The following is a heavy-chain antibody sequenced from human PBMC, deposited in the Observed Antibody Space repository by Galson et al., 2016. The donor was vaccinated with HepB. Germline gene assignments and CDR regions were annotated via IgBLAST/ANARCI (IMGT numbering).Heavy chain of an antibody. CDR2: ISAYNGDT. V-gene: IGHV1-18*01. CDR3: AREIKIVLLSNGMKYNSYYGMDV. CDR1: NYTFTTFG. Sequence: SVKVSCKASNYTFTTFGISWVRQAPGQGLEWMGWISAYNGDTNYAQKFQGRVTMTTDTSTTTAYMELGSLRSDDTAVYYCAREIKIVLLSNGMKYNSYYGMDVWGKGTTVTVSS. J-gene: IGHJ6*04. D-gene: IGHD3-10*01.